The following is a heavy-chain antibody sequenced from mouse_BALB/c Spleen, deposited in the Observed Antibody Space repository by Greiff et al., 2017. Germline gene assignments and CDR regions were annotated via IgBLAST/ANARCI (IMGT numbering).Heavy chain of an antibody. D-gene: IGHD1-2*01. CDR1: GFTFSSYT. CDR2: ISNGGGST. Sequence: EVKLQESGGGLVQPGGSLKLSCAASGFTFSSYTMSWVRQTPEKRLEWVAYISNGGGSTYYPDTVKGRFTISRDNAKNTLYLQMSSLKSEDTAMYYCARQATTHFDYWGQGTTLTVSS. V-gene: IGHV5-12-2*01. CDR3: ARQATTHFDY. J-gene: IGHJ2*01.